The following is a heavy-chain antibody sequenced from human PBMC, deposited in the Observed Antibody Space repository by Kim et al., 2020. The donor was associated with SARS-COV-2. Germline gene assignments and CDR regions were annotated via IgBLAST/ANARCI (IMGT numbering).Heavy chain of an antibody. D-gene: IGHD5-12*01. CDR2: TYYRSKWYN. V-gene: IGHV6-1*01. CDR3: ARGYSGGFDY. J-gene: IGHJ4*02. Sequence: SQTLSLTCAISGDSVSSNSAAWNWIRESPSRGLEWLGRTYYRSKWYNDYALSLKSRITINPDTSRNQFSMQLNSVTPEDTALYYCARGYSGGFDYWGQGTLVTVSS. CDR1: GDSVSSNSAA.